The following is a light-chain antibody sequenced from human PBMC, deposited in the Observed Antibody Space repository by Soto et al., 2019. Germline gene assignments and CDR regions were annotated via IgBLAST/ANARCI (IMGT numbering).Light chain of an antibody. Sequence: EIVLTQSPGTLSLSPGERATLSCRASQSVTSTYLAWYQQKPGQAPRLLIYGASSRAIGIPDRFSGSGSGTDFTLTISRLEPEDFAVYYCQQFSSYPLTFGGGTKVDI. CDR3: QQFSSYPLT. J-gene: IGKJ4*01. CDR1: QSVTSTY. V-gene: IGKV3-20*01. CDR2: GAS.